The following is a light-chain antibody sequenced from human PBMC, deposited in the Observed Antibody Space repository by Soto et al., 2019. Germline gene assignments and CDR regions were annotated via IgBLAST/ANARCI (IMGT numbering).Light chain of an antibody. V-gene: IGKV1-12*02. CDR1: HDVRRW. J-gene: IGKJ1*01. CDR2: GAS. Sequence: DIQMTQSPSSVSASVVDRVTISCRARHDVRRWLAWYQQKPGKAPNLQIYGASTLQSGDPSRFSGSGSGTAFTLTISSLQPEDFATYYCQQANGDPWTGGQGTKVEIK. CDR3: QQANGDPWT.